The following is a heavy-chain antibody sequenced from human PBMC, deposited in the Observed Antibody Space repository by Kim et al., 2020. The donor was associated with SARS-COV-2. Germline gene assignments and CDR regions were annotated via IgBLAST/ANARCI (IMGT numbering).Heavy chain of an antibody. CDR3: AKGQNSSNWLFFAD. V-gene: IGHV3-23*01. D-gene: IGHD6-19*01. Sequence: GGSLRLSCAASGFIFSNYVMTWVRQAPEKGLEWVSRISGSGSTTYYAASVKGRFTISRDNSKNTVHLRMAGLSAEDAVIYYCAKGQNSSNWLFFADWG. J-gene: IGHJ4*01. CDR1: GFIFSNYV. CDR2: ISGSGSTT.